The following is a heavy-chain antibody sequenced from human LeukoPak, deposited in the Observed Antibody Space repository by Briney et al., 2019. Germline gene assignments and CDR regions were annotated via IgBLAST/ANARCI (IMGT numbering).Heavy chain of an antibody. V-gene: IGHV1-18*01. Sequence: ASVKVSCKASGYTFTSYGISWVRQAPGQGLEWMGWISAYNGNTNYAQKLQGRVTMTTDTSTSTAYMELRSLRSDDTAVYYCARDHSTSNYYDSSGYEWGQGTLVTVSS. D-gene: IGHD3-22*01. CDR3: ARDHSTSNYYDSSGYE. J-gene: IGHJ4*02. CDR2: ISAYNGNT. CDR1: GYTFTSYG.